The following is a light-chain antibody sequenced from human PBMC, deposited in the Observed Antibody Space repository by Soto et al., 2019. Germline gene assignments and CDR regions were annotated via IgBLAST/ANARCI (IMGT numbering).Light chain of an antibody. CDR3: AAWDDSLSGPV. CDR2: RNN. J-gene: IGLJ3*02. CDR1: SSNIGSNS. V-gene: IGLV1-47*01. Sequence: QSVLTQPPSASGTPGQRVTMSCSGSSSNIGSNSVYWYQQLPGTAPKLLMYRNNQRPSGVPDRFSGSMSGTSASLAISGLRSEDEAEYYCAAWDDSLSGPVFGGGTKLTVL.